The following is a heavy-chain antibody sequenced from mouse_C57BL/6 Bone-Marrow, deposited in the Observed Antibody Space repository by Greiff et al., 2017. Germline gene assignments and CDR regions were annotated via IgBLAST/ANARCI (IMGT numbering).Heavy chain of an antibody. Sequence: SGAELVRPGDSVKLSCTASGFNIKDDYMHWVKQRPEPGLEWIGWIDTENGDTEYASKFQGKFTITADTFSNTAYLQLSSLTSEDTAVYYCTLIGNWGQGTLVTVSA. CDR1: GFNIKDDY. V-gene: IGHV14-4*01. CDR2: IDTENGDT. J-gene: IGHJ3*02. CDR3: TLIGN.